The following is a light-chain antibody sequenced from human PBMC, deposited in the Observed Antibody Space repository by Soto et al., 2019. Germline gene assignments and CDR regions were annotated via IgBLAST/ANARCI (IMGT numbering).Light chain of an antibody. CDR1: SGHSSYA. CDR3: QIWGTGTYVV. CDR2: LNSDGSH. Sequence: QPVLTQSPSASASLGASVKLTCTLSSGHSSYAIAWHQQQPEKGPRYLMKLNSDGSHSKGDGIPDRFSGSSSGAERYLTISSLQSEDEADYYCQIWGTGTYVVFGGETKLTVL. J-gene: IGLJ2*01. V-gene: IGLV4-69*01.